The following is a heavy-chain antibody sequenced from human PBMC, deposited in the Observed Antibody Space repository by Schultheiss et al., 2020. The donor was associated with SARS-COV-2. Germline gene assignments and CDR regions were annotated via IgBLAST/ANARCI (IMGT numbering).Heavy chain of an antibody. D-gene: IGHD3-22*01. CDR2: IYPGDSDT. J-gene: IGHJ6*03. CDR1: GYTFTSYW. V-gene: IGHV5-51*01. Sequence: GESLKISCKGSGYTFTSYWIGWVRQMPGKGLEWMGIIYPGDSDTRYSPSFQGQVTISADKSINTAYLQWSSLKASDTAMYYCARPARVSSGYYKRYCYYYMDVWGKGTTVTVSS. CDR3: ARPARVSSGYYKRYCYYYMDV.